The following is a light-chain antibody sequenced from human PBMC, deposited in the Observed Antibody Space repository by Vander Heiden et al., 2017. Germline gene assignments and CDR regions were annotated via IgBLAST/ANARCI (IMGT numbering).Light chain of an antibody. J-gene: IGLJ2*01. CDR2: RNN. CDR3: AAWDDSLSGVV. V-gene: IGLV1-47*01. Sequence: QSVLTQPPSASGTPGQRVTIPCSGSSSNIGSSYVYWYQQLPGTAPKPLIHRNNQPPSRGPDRFSGPKAGNSASLAISGLRSEDEADYYCAAWDDSLSGVVFGGGTKLTVL. CDR1: SSNIGSSY.